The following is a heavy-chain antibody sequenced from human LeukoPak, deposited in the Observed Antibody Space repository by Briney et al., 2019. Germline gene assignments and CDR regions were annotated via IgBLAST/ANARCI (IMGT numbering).Heavy chain of an antibody. D-gene: IGHD3-10*01. CDR3: ARRSMVRGVIGLRFDY. CDR2: IFHSGSV. CDR1: GYSISSDYF. V-gene: IGHV4-38-2*02. Sequence: SETLSLTCIVSGYSISSDYFWGLVRQPPGKGLEWIGSIFHSGSVYYNPSLKSRVTISVDTSKNQFSLRLSSVTAADTAMYYCARRSMVRGVIGLRFDYWGQGTLVTVSS. J-gene: IGHJ4*02.